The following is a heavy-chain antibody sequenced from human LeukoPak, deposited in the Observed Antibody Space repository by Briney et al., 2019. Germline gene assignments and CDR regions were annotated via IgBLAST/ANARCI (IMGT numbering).Heavy chain of an antibody. CDR1: GFTVSSNY. J-gene: IGHJ4*02. Sequence: GGSLRLSCAASGFTVSSNYMSWVRQAPGKGLEWVSVIYSCGSTHFADSMKGRFTISRDNSKNSLYLQMNSLRVEDTAVYYCAKHPSGYYYDHFDYWGQGTLVTVSS. CDR2: IYSCGST. CDR3: AKHPSGYYYDHFDY. D-gene: IGHD3-22*01. V-gene: IGHV3-66*04.